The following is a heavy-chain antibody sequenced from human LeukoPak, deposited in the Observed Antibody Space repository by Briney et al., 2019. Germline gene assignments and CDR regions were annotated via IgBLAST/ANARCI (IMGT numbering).Heavy chain of an antibody. D-gene: IGHD4-23*01. CDR1: GFTFGDSA. Sequence: GGSLRLSCAASGFTFGDSAMHWVRQAPGKSLEWVSLISADGATTYYADSVKGRFTFSRDNSEKSLSLQMNRLRTEDTAFYYCAKDAYDDGGNSLDYWGQGTLVTVSS. V-gene: IGHV3-43*02. CDR3: AKDAYDDGGNSLDY. CDR2: ISADGATT. J-gene: IGHJ4*02.